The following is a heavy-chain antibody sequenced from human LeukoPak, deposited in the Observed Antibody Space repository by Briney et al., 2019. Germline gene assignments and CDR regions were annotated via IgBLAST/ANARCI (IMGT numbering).Heavy chain of an antibody. V-gene: IGHV3-13*01. CDR2: IRPAGDT. CDR3: ARVSSSSGSMDV. J-gene: IGHJ6*03. Sequence: GGSLRLSCAASGFTFSNYDMHWVRQATGKGLEWVSAIRPAGDTFYLGSVKGRFTISRENAKSPLYLQMNSLRDGDTAVYYCARVSSSSGSMDVWGKGTTVTVSS. CDR1: GFTFSNYD. D-gene: IGHD6-6*01.